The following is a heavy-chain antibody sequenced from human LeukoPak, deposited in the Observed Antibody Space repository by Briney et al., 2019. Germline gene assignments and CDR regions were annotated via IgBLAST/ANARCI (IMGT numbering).Heavy chain of an antibody. CDR3: AKNGDRGAYCTGGTCYPYFYYYMDV. CDR2: ISSSGSTI. D-gene: IGHD2-15*01. Sequence: GGSLRLSCAASGFTFSSYEMNWVRQAPGKGLEWVSYISSSGSTIYYADSVKGRFTISRDNAKNSLYLQMNSLRAEDTAIYYCAKNGDRGAYCTGGTCYPYFYYYMDVWGKGTTVTI. CDR1: GFTFSSYE. J-gene: IGHJ6*03. V-gene: IGHV3-48*03.